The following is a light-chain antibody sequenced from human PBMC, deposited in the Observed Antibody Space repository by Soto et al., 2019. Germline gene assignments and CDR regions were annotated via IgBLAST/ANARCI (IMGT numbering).Light chain of an antibody. J-gene: IGKJ4*01. V-gene: IGKV3-11*01. CDR2: DAS. CDR1: QGISSY. CDR3: QQGSDWPIT. Sequence: EIVLTQSPATLSLSPGERATLSCRASQGISSYLVWYQQRPGQAPRLLIYDASNRATGIPARFSGSGSGTGFTLTISILEPEDFAVYYCQQGSDWPITFGGGTRVEIK.